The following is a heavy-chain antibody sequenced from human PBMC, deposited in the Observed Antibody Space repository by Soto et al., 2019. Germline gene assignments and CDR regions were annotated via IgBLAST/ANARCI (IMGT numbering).Heavy chain of an antibody. CDR2: ISAYNGNT. CDR1: GYTFTSYG. J-gene: IGHJ4*02. Sequence: ASVKVSCKASGYTFTSYGISWVRQAPGQGLEWMGWISAYNGNTNYAQKLQGRVTMTTDTSTSTAYMELRSLRSDDTAVYYCASSGMIDYVWGSYRYDYWGQGTLVTVSS. V-gene: IGHV1-18*01. D-gene: IGHD3-16*02. CDR3: ASSGMIDYVWGSYRYDY.